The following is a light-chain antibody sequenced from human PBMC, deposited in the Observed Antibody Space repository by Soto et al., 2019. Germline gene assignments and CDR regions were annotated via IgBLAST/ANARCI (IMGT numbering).Light chain of an antibody. J-gene: IGKJ1*01. CDR1: QSISSH. V-gene: IGKV3-20*01. CDR3: QQYGSSLWT. Sequence: EIVMTQSPATLSVSPGERATLSCRASQSISSHLVWYQQKPGQAPRLVIYGASSRATGIPDRFSGSGSGTDFTLTISRLEPEDFAVYYCQQYGSSLWTFGQGTKVDIK. CDR2: GAS.